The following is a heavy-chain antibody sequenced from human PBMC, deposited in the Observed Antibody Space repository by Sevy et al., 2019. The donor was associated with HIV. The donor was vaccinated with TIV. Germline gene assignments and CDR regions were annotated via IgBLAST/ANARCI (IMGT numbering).Heavy chain of an antibody. CDR2: IKSKIDGGRT. V-gene: IGHV3-15*07. Sequence: GGSLRLSCAASGFSFSNAWMNWVRQAPGKGLEWVGRIKSKIDGGRTDYGAPMKGRFTISRDDAKNTVYLQMNSLKTDGSAVYYCTTDIPIHVGKATRDFGYWGQGTLVSVSS. CDR1: GFSFSNAW. CDR3: TTDIPIHVGKATRDFGY. J-gene: IGHJ4*02. D-gene: IGHD1-26*01.